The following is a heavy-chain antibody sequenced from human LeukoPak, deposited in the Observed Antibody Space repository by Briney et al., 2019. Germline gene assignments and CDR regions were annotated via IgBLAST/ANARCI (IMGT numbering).Heavy chain of an antibody. D-gene: IGHD4-23*01. V-gene: IGHV3-23*01. CDR2: ISGSGGST. CDR1: GFTFSTYA. Sequence: GGSLRLSCAASGFTFSTYAMSWVRQAPGKGLEWVSGISGSGGSTFYADSVKGRFTISRDNSKNTLYLQMNSLRAEDTAVYYCAKAKTTVDYYYMDVWGKGTTVTISS. J-gene: IGHJ6*03. CDR3: AKAKTTVDYYYMDV.